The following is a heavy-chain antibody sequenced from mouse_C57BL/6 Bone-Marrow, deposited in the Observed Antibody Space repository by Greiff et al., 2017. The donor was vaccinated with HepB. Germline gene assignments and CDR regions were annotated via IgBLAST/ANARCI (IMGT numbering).Heavy chain of an antibody. D-gene: IGHD1-1*01. CDR1: GFTFSSYA. CDR2: ISDGGSYT. J-gene: IGHJ4*01. CDR3: ARDRGTTVVRAMDY. Sequence: EVKLVESGGGLVKPGGSLKLSCAASGFTFSSYAMSWVRQTPEKRLEWVATISDGGSYTYYPDNVKGRFTISRDNAKNNRYLQMSHLKSEDTAMYYCARDRGTTVVRAMDYWGQGTSVTVSA. V-gene: IGHV5-4*01.